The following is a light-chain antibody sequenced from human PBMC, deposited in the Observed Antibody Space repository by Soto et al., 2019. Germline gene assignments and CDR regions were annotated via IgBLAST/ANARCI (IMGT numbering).Light chain of an antibody. J-gene: IGKJ4*01. Sequence: EIVLTQSPGTLSLSPRESATLSCRASQNIDKNYLAWFQHKPGQAPSLLIYDASMRATGVPDRFSGSGSGTDFTLTVSRLEPEDFAVFYCQQYAHSPLTFGGGTKVDIK. V-gene: IGKV3-20*01. CDR1: QNIDKNY. CDR3: QQYAHSPLT. CDR2: DAS.